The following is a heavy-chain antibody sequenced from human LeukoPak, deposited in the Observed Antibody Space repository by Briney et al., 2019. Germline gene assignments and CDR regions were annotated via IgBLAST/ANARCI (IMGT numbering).Heavy chain of an antibody. CDR2: IDYSGTT. Sequence: SSETLSLTCAVSGGSISSSSYYWGWIRQPPGKGLEWIGSIDYSGTTYYNPSLKGRLAISINTSKNQFSLNLASVTAADTAVYYCARHDSRGSLNWFDPWGQGTLITVSS. D-gene: IGHD5-12*01. V-gene: IGHV4-39*01. CDR1: GGSISSSSYY. CDR3: ARHDSRGSLNWFDP. J-gene: IGHJ5*02.